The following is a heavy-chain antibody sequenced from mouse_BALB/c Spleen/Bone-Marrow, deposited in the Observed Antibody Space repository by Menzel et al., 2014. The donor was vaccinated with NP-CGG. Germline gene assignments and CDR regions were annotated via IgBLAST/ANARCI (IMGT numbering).Heavy chain of an antibody. CDR3: ARSRDGYFDV. J-gene: IGHJ1*01. CDR2: IAPGSGST. Sequence: DLVKPGASVKLSCKASGYTFASYWINWIKQRPGQGLEWIGRIAPGSGSTYYNEMFKGKATLTVDTSSSTAYIQLSSVSSEDSAVYFCARSRDGYFDVWGAGTTVTVSS. CDR1: GYTFASYW. V-gene: IGHV1S41*01.